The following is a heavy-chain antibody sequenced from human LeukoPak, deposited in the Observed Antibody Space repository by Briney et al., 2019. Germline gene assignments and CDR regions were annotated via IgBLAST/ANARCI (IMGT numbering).Heavy chain of an antibody. Sequence: SETLSLTCTVSGGSISSYYWSWIRQPPGKGLERIGYIYYSGSTNYNPSLKSRVTISVDTSKNQFSLKLSSVTAADTAVHYCARLADILTGYSYGMDVWGQGTTVTVSS. CDR2: IYYSGST. V-gene: IGHV4-59*01. CDR1: GGSISSYY. CDR3: ARLADILTGYSYGMDV. D-gene: IGHD3-9*01. J-gene: IGHJ6*02.